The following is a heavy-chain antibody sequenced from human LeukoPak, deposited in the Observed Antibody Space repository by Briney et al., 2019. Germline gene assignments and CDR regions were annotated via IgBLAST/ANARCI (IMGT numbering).Heavy chain of an antibody. CDR1: GGTFSSYA. CDR3: ARDRYDSSGYYQGSFDY. J-gene: IGHJ4*02. D-gene: IGHD3-22*01. V-gene: IGHV1-69*13. Sequence: ASVKVSCKASGGTFSSYAISWVRQAPGQGLEWMGGIIPIFGTANYAQKFQDRVTITADESTSTAYMELSSLRSEDTAVYYCARDRYDSSGYYQGSFDYWGQGTLVTVSS. CDR2: IIPIFGTA.